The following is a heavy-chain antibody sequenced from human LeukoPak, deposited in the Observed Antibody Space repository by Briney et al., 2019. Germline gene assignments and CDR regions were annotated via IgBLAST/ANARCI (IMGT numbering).Heavy chain of an antibody. J-gene: IGHJ4*02. CDR1: GFTVSSNY. CDR3: ARVGAYSYAHFDY. V-gene: IGHV3-53*01. Sequence: GGSLRLSCAASGFTVSSNYMSWVRQAPGKGLEWVSVIYSGGSTYYADSVKGRFTISRDNSKNTLYLQMNSLRAEDTAVYYCARVGAYSYAHFDYWGQGTLVTVSS. D-gene: IGHD5-18*01. CDR2: IYSGGST.